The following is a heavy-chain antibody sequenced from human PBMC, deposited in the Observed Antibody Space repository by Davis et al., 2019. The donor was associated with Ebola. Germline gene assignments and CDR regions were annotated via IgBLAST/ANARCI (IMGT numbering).Heavy chain of an antibody. D-gene: IGHD6-13*01. Sequence: AASVQVSCKASGYTFTSYDVNWVRQAPGHGLEWMGWMNPNSGNTGYAQKFQGRVTMTRDTSISTAYMELSSLRSEDAAVYYCAIKTRQQDYWGQGTLVTVSS. CDR1: GYTFTSYD. CDR3: AIKTRQQDY. J-gene: IGHJ4*02. CDR2: MNPNSGNT. V-gene: IGHV1-8*01.